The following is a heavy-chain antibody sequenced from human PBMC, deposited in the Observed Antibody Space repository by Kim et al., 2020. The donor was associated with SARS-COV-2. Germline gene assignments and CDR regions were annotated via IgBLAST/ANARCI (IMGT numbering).Heavy chain of an antibody. CDR3: ARGRYCSGGSCRYIDY. CDR1: GYTFTSYA. Sequence: ASVKVSCKASGYTFTSYAMHWVRQAPGQRLEWMGWINAGNGNTKYSQKFQGRVTITRDTSASTAYMELSSLRSEDTAVYYCARGRYCSGGSCRYIDYWGQGTLVTVSS. J-gene: IGHJ4*02. D-gene: IGHD2-15*01. CDR2: INAGNGNT. V-gene: IGHV1-3*01.